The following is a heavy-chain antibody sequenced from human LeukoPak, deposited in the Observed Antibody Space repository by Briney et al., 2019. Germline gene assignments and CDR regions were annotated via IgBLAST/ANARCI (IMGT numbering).Heavy chain of an antibody. CDR1: GSSVSNHW. J-gene: IGHJ3*02. CDR2: ISSRGYT. D-gene: IGHD2-21*02. CDR3: ASLAYCGGDCYPFDAFDI. V-gene: IGHV4-4*07. Sequence: SETLSLTCTVSGSSVSNHWWIWIRQPAGKGLEWIGRISSRGYTNYNPSLKSRVAMSVDTSKNQFSLKLSFVTAADTAVYYCASLAYCGGDCYPFDAFDIWGQGTMVTVSS.